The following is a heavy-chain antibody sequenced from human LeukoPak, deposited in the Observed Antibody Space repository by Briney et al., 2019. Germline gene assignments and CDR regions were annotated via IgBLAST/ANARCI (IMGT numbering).Heavy chain of an antibody. J-gene: IGHJ4*02. CDR3: ASNYYGSGSLDY. CDR2: IYYSGST. Sequence: SETLSLTCTVSGGSISSSSYYWGWIRQPPGKGLEWIGSIYYSGSTYYNPSPKSRVTISVDTSKNQFSLKLSSVTAADTAVYYCASNYYGSGSLDYWGQGNLVTVSS. CDR1: GGSISSSSYY. V-gene: IGHV4-39*07. D-gene: IGHD3-10*01.